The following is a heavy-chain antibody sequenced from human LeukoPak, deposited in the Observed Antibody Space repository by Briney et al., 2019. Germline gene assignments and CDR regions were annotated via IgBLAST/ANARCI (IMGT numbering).Heavy chain of an antibody. V-gene: IGHV3-7*01. Sequence: PGGSLRLSCAASGFTFSSYWMSWVRQAPGKGLEWVANIKQDGSEKYYVDSVKGRFTISRDNAKNSLYLQMNSLRAEDTAVYYCARVGSRRGSGGSCYKYWGQGTLATVSS. D-gene: IGHD2-15*01. CDR3: ARVGSRRGSGGSCYKY. J-gene: IGHJ4*02. CDR1: GFTFSSYW. CDR2: IKQDGSEK.